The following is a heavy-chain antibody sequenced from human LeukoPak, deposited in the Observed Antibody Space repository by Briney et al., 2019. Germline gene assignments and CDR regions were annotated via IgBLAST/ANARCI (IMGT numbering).Heavy chain of an antibody. D-gene: IGHD3-10*01. Sequence: GASVKVSCKASGYTFTDYYIHWVRQAPGEGLEWMGWINPNSGGTNYAQTFQGRVTMTRDTSISTAYVELSRLRSDDTAVYYCARRMVRGVRAKGWFDPWGQGTLVTVSS. V-gene: IGHV1-2*02. J-gene: IGHJ5*02. CDR2: INPNSGGT. CDR3: ARRMVRGVRAKGWFDP. CDR1: GYTFTDYY.